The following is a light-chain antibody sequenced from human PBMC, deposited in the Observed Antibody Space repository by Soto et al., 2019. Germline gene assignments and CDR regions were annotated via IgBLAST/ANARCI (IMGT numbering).Light chain of an antibody. Sequence: DIQMTQSPSSLSASVGDRVTITCRASQSISSYLNWYQQKPGKAPKLLIYAASTLQSGVPSRFSGSGSGTDFTLTISSLQPEDVATYYCQKYTNVPAFGGGTKVEIK. J-gene: IGKJ4*01. CDR3: QKYTNVPA. CDR2: AAS. CDR1: QSISSY. V-gene: IGKV1-27*01.